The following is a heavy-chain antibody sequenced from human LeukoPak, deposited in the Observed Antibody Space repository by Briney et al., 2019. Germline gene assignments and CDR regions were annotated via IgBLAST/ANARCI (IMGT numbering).Heavy chain of an antibody. CDR1: GYTFTGYY. J-gene: IGHJ6*02. V-gene: IGHV1-2*02. CDR3: ARAPYDILTGSYYYYGMDV. CDR2: INPNSGGT. Sequence: GASVKVSCKASGYTFTGYYMHWVRQAPGQGLEWMGWINPNSGGTNYAQKFQGRVTMTRDTSISTAYMELSRLRSDDTAVYYCARAPYDILTGSYYYYGMDVWGQGTTVTVSS. D-gene: IGHD3-9*01.